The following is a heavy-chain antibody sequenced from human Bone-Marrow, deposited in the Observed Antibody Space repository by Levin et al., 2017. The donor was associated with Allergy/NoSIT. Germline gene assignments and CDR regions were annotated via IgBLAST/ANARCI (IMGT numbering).Heavy chain of an antibody. CDR2: ITASGDKT. D-gene: IGHD3/OR15-3a*01. CDR3: AKCGRTGTQYCRFDC. J-gene: IGHJ4*02. V-gene: IGHV3-23*01. Sequence: PGGSLRLSCVASGFTFSSHGMNWVRQAPGKGLEWVSTITASGDKTYYADSVKGRFTISRDNSKNTLHLQMNSLRVDDTALYYCAKCGRTGTQYCRFDCWGQGTLVTVSS. CDR1: GFTFSSHG.